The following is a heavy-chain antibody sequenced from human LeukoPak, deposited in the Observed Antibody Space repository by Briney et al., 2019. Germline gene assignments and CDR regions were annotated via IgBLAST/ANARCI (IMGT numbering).Heavy chain of an antibody. CDR3: ARGHDYFDY. CDR1: GDSISSGDYY. V-gene: IGHV4-30-4*08. Sequence: SETLSLTCTVSGDSISSGDYYCSWIRQPPGKGLEWIGYIYYSGNTYYNPSLQSRVTISVDTSKNQFSLNLSSVTAADTAVFYCARGHDYFDYWGQGTLVTVSS. J-gene: IGHJ4*02. CDR2: IYYSGNT.